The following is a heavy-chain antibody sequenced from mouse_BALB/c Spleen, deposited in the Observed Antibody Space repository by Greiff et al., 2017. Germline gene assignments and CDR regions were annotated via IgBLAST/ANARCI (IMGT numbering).Heavy chain of an antibody. CDR2: ISNGGGST. CDR1: GFTFSSYT. D-gene: IGHD2-12*01. J-gene: IGHJ4*01. V-gene: IGHV5-12-2*01. CDR3: ARRGGRHYAMDY. Sequence: EVQVVESGGGLVQPGGSLKLSCAASGFTFSSYTMSWVRQTPEKRLEWVAYISNGGGSTYYPDTVKGRFTISRDNAKNTLYLQMSSLKSEDTAMYYCARRGGRHYAMDYWGQGTSVTVSS.